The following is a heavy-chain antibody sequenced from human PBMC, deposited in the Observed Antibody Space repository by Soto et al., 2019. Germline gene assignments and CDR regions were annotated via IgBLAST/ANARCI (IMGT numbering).Heavy chain of an antibody. CDR3: ARGQHLNY. D-gene: IGHD6-13*01. Sequence: QVQLVESGGGLVKPGGSLRLSCAASGFTFIDYYMSWIRQAPGKGLEWVSYINPTSDYTNYAGSVKGRFTISRDNANSLLYLHMKSQRADDTAIYYCARGQHLNYWGQGTLVTVSS. CDR2: INPTSDYT. V-gene: IGHV3-11*05. CDR1: GFTFIDYY. J-gene: IGHJ4*02.